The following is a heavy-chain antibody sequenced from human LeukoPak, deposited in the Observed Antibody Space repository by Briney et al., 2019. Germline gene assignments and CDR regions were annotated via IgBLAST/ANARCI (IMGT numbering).Heavy chain of an antibody. J-gene: IGHJ5*02. CDR3: ARVLSIVVVPGATFCFDP. V-gene: IGHV4-34*01. Sequence: PSETLSLTCAVYGGSFSGYYWSLIGQPPGQGLEWIGDVNHSGSTNYNPSLKSRVTISVDTSKNQFSLKLSSVPAADTAVYHCARVLSIVVVPGATFCFDPWGQGTLVTVSS. CDR1: GGSFSGYY. D-gene: IGHD2-2*01. CDR2: VNHSGST.